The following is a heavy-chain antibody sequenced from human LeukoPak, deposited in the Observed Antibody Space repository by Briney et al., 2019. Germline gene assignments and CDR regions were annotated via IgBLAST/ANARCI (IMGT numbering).Heavy chain of an antibody. CDR1: GYTFTGYY. D-gene: IGHD3-10*01. J-gene: IGHJ4*02. Sequence: ASVKVSCKASGYTFTGYYMHWVRQATGQGLEWMGWINPNSGGTNYAQKFQGRVTMTRNTSISTAYMELSRLRSDDTAVYYWSGAGGSWAPDFDYWGQGTLVTVSS. V-gene: IGHV1-2*02. CDR3: SGAGGSWAPDFDY. CDR2: INPNSGGT.